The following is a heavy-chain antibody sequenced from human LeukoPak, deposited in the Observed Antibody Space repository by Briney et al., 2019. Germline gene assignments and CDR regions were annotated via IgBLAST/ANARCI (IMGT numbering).Heavy chain of an antibody. D-gene: IGHD1-20*01. J-gene: IGHJ5*02. CDR1: GYTFTGYY. CDR3: AREGSTNWNPGVYNWFDP. V-gene: IGHV1-2*06. Sequence: ASVKVSCKASGYTFTGYYMHWVRQAPGQGLEWMGRINPNSGGTNYAQKFQGRVTMTRDTSISTAYMELSRLRSDGAAVYYCAREGSTNWNPGVYNWFDPWGQGTLVTVSS. CDR2: INPNSGGT.